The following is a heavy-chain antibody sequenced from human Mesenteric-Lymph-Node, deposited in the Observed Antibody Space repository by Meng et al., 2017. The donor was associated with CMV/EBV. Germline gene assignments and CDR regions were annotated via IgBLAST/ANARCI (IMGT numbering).Heavy chain of an antibody. Sequence: SGPTLVKPPQTLTLTCTFSGFSLSTSGMCVSWVRQPPGKALEWLALIDWDDDKYYSTSLKTRLTISKDTSKNQVVLTMTNMDPVDTATYYCARGGGRYCSSTSCPANIYYYYGMDVWGQGTTVTVSS. D-gene: IGHD2-2*01. CDR2: IDWDDDK. CDR1: GFSLSTSGMC. CDR3: ARGGGRYCSSTSCPANIYYYYGMDV. V-gene: IGHV2-70*20. J-gene: IGHJ6*02.